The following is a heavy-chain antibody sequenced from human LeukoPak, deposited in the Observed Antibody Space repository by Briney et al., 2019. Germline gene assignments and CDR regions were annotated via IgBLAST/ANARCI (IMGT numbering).Heavy chain of an antibody. D-gene: IGHD6-13*01. CDR2: IYPGDSNT. CDR1: GYSFTSYW. V-gene: IGHV5-51*01. Sequence: GESLKISCKGSGYSFTSYWIGWVRQMPGKGLEWMGIIYPGDSNTRYSPSFQGQVTTSADKSISTAYLQWSSLKASDSATYYCARRLAASNTFDSWGQGTLVTVSS. J-gene: IGHJ4*02. CDR3: ARRLAASNTFDS.